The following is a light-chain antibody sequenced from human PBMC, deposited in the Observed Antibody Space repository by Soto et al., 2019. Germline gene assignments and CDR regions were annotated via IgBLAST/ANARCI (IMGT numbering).Light chain of an antibody. CDR2: YRS. V-gene: IGKV3D-15*01. Sequence: EIVLTQYPATLSLSPGERTTLSCRAGQSVSSDYLAWYQQKPHQAPTLLIYYRSTRATGIPARFIGSGCGRELTLTINSLLSEDSAVYYCRQHNQWPSTFGQGTRLEI. CDR3: RQHNQWPST. J-gene: IGKJ5*01. CDR1: QSVSSD.